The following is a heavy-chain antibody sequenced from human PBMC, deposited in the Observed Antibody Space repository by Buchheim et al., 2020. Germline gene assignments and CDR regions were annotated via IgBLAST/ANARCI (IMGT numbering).Heavy chain of an antibody. V-gene: IGHV3-33*01. CDR1: GFTFSSYG. J-gene: IGHJ5*02. Sequence: QVQLVESGGGVVQPGRSLRLSCVASGFTFSSYGMHWVRQAPGKGLEWVAVIWYDGSNKYYVDSVKGRFTISRDNFTNTLYLQMNTLGAEDTAVYYCARDVGWELMYNYFDPWGQGTL. CDR2: IWYDGSNK. CDR3: ARDVGWELMYNYFDP. D-gene: IGHD4-23*01.